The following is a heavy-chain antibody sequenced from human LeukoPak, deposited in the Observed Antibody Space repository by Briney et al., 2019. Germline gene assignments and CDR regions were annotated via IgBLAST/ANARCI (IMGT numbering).Heavy chain of an antibody. D-gene: IGHD1-1*01. J-gene: IGHJ4*02. CDR1: GGSISSSNYY. V-gene: IGHV4-39*07. CDR2: IYYSGST. CDR3: ARGLGQLERRHY. Sequence: SETLSLTCTVSGGSISSSNYYWGWIRQPPGKGLEWIGSIYYSGSTNYNPSLKSRVTISVDTSKNQFSLKLSSVTAADTAVYYCARGLGQLERRHYWGQGTLVTVSS.